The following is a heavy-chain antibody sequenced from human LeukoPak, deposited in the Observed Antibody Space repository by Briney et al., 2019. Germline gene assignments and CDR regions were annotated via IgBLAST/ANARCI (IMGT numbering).Heavy chain of an antibody. J-gene: IGHJ1*01. D-gene: IGHD6-13*01. V-gene: IGHV1-2*02. Sequence: EASVKVSCKASGYTFTGYYIHWVRQVPGQGLEWMGWSNPKSGDTNYAQKFQGRVTMTRDTSISTAYMELTKLRSDDTAIYYCAKGESQQLDECFQHWGQGTLVTVSS. CDR2: SNPKSGDT. CDR3: AKGESQQLDECFQH. CDR1: GYTFTGYY.